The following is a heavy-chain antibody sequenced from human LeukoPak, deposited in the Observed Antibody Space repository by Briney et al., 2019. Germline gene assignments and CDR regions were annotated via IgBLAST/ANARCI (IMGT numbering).Heavy chain of an antibody. CDR3: ARQSIAVAGPVTDNWFDP. CDR2: IRYDGSNK. D-gene: IGHD6-19*01. J-gene: IGHJ5*02. Sequence: GGSLRLSCAASGFTFSSYGMHWVRQAPGKGLEWVAFIRYDGSNKYYADSVKGRFTISRDNSKNTLYLQMNSLRAEDTAVYYCARQSIAVAGPVTDNWFDPWGQGTLVTVSS. V-gene: IGHV3-30*02. CDR1: GFTFSSYG.